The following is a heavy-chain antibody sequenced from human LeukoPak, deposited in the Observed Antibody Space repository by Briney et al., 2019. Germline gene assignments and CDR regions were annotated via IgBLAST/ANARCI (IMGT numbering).Heavy chain of an antibody. CDR2: ISYDESQK. Sequence: GGSLRLSCAASGFTLSSFTMHWVRHNPGKGLECVAVISYDESQKWYADSVKGRFTISRDISKNTLYLEMDSLRGEDTAVYYCARAYDSSWHNFDYWGQGSLVTVSS. J-gene: IGHJ4*02. CDR1: GFTLSSFT. CDR3: ARAYDSSWHNFDY. V-gene: IGHV3-30-3*01. D-gene: IGHD6-13*01.